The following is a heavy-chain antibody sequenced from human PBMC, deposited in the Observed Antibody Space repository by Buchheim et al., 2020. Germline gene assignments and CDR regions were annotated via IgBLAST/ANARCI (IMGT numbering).Heavy chain of an antibody. CDR3: AGVADLSGGYTGGMDV. V-gene: IGHV4-30-4*07. Sequence: QVKLQESGPGLVKPSQTLTLTCAVFGDSLGTGGYSWSWVRQSPGKGLEWLGYIYYSGSAYYSPSLSSRISISLDEATNQFSLEMMSLSAADTAVYYCAGVADLSGGYTGGMDVWGQGT. CDR2: IYYSGSA. CDR1: GDSLGTGGYS. D-gene: IGHD5-12*01. J-gene: IGHJ6*02.